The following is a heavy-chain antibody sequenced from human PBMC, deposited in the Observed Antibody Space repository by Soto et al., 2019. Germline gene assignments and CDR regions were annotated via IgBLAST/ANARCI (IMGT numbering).Heavy chain of an antibody. D-gene: IGHD3-9*01. CDR3: AILQYFGEGMAFDP. Sequence: CVKVSCKPPGYTFTNYAMHWVRQAPGPWREGMGWISAGSGNAKYSQKFQGRVTINRDTNARTDYMKLSSLRSEDTAVYACAILQYFGEGMAFDPWGQGTLVTVSS. CDR2: ISAGSGNA. J-gene: IGHJ5*02. V-gene: IGHV1-3*01. CDR1: GYTFTNYA.